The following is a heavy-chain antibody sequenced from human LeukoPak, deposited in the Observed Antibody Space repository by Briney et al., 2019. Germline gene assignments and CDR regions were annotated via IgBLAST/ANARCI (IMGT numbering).Heavy chain of an antibody. CDR2: INHSGST. CDR1: GGSFSGYY. J-gene: IGHJ4*02. CDR3: ARSWIHYSDY. D-gene: IGHD5-18*01. Sequence: PSETLSLTCAVYGGSFSGYYWSWIRQPPGKGLEWIGEINHSGSTNYDPSLKSRVTISVDTSKNQFSLKLSSVTAADTAVYYCARSWIHYSDYWGQGTLVTVPS. V-gene: IGHV4-34*01.